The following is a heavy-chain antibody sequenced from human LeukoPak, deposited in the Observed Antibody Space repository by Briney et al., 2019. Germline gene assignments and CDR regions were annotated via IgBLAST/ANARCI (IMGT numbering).Heavy chain of an antibody. Sequence: SQTLSLTCTVSGGSISSGSYYWSWIRQPAGKGLEWIGRIYTSGSTNYNPSLKSRVTISVDTSKNQFSLKLSSVTAADTAVYYCARHYSNFDYWGQGTLVTVSS. CDR3: ARHYSNFDY. J-gene: IGHJ4*02. V-gene: IGHV4-61*02. CDR1: GGSISSGSYY. CDR2: IYTSGST. D-gene: IGHD4-11*01.